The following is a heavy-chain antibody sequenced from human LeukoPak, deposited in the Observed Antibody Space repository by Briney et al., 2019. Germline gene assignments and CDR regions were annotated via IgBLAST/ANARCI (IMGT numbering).Heavy chain of an antibody. D-gene: IGHD6-6*01. CDR3: ARGIAARPGNYYYYMDV. V-gene: IGHV1-24*01. J-gene: IGHJ6*03. CDR1: GYTLTELS. CDR2: FDPEDGET. Sequence: ASVKVSCKVSGYTLTELSMHWVRQAPGKGLEWMGGFDPEDGETIYAQKFQGRVTITADESTSTAYMELSSLRSEDTAVYYCARGIAARPGNYYYYMDVWGKGTTVTVSS.